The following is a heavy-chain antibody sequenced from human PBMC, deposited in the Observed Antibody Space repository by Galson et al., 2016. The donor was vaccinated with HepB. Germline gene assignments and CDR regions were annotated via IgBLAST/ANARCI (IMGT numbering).Heavy chain of an antibody. D-gene: IGHD3-16*01. J-gene: IGHJ6*03. Sequence: SLRLSCAASGFTFTNHAMTWVRQAPGKGLEWASNIIGSGSSTYYADSVKGRFTISRDNSKNTLYLQMNSLRAEDTAVYYCAKWGIHIVNHYNIDVWGKGTTVTVSS. CDR3: AKWGIHIVNHYNIDV. V-gene: IGHV3-23*01. CDR1: GFTFTNHA. CDR2: IIGSGSST.